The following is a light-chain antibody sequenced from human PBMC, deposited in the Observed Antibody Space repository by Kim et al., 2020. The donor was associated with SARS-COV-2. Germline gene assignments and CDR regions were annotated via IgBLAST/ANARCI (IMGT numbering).Light chain of an antibody. J-gene: IGKJ4*01. Sequence: LSPGERATLSCRASQSVTTYLAWYQHKPGQAPRLLIFDASNRATGVPARFSGSGSGTDFTLTISSLEPEDSALYYCQQRSNWPLTFGGGTKVDIK. CDR2: DAS. CDR3: QQRSNWPLT. CDR1: QSVTTY. V-gene: IGKV3-11*01.